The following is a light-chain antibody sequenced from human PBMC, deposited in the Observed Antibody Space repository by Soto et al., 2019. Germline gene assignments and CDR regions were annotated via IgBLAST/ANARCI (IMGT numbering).Light chain of an antibody. CDR3: QEHNGDLPVA. Sequence: DIQMTQSPSSLSASVGDRVTITCRSSQAIDQSVAWYRQKPGQVPKLLIYAAFTLHSEVPSRLSGSGSGTHFALTITGLQPEDVATYFCQEHNGDLPVAFGPGTTVDV. J-gene: IGKJ3*01. CDR2: AAF. V-gene: IGKV1-27*01. CDR1: QAIDQS.